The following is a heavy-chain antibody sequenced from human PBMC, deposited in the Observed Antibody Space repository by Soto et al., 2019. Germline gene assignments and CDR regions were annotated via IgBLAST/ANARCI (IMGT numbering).Heavy chain of an antibody. CDR2: MYNTGST. CDR1: GGSISGYY. J-gene: IGHJ6*02. Sequence: ETLSLTCTVSGGSISGYYWSWIRQPPGKGLEWIGYMYNTGSTVYNPSFKSRVTISVDTSKNQFSLKLNSVTAADTAVYYCARDLWGYCGTDCYPLDVWGQGTTVTV. V-gene: IGHV4-59*01. CDR3: ARDLWGYCGTDCYPLDV. D-gene: IGHD2-21*02.